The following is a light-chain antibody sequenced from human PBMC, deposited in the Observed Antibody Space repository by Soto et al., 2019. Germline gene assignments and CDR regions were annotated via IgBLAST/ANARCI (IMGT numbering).Light chain of an antibody. V-gene: IGLV2-14*01. Sequence: QSALTQPASVSGSPGQSITLSCTGTDSDIGGYNYVSWYQHHPGKAPKLMIYEVTNRPSGVSNRFSGSKSGNTASLTISGLQAEDEAEYYGSSYTVSSKTVFGTGTKLTVL. CDR1: DSDIGGYNY. CDR2: EVT. CDR3: SSYTVSSKTV. J-gene: IGLJ1*01.